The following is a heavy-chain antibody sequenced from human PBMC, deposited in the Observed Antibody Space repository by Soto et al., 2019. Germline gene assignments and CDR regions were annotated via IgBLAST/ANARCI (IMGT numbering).Heavy chain of an antibody. V-gene: IGHV3-53*01. CDR2: IYKSGNT. D-gene: IGHD4-17*01. Sequence: GGSLRLFCAASGFDVGSSYINWVRQAPGKGLEWVSVIYKSGNTYYADSVKGRFTISRDNHKNTLHLQMNSLRLEDTAVYYCARTDYGDYDYHGMDVWGQGTTVTVSS. CDR1: GFDVGSSY. J-gene: IGHJ6*02. CDR3: ARTDYGDYDYHGMDV.